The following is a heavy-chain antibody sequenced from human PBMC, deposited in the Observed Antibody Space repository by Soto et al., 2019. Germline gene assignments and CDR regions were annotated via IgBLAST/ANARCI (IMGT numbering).Heavy chain of an antibody. CDR1: AFTFSTYL. CDR3: ARPTECCTVTRCLYGLGV. CDR2: KNGDGYST. J-gene: IGHJ6*02. D-gene: IGHD2-8*02. Sequence: LXPAYAASAFTFSTYLRHWVRQAQGKRLVLVARKNGDGYSTTYADFVKGRFTVSRDNAKNTLYLQMTSLRAEDTAVYYFARPTECCTVTRCLYGLGVWGQGPSVTISS. V-gene: IGHV3-74*03.